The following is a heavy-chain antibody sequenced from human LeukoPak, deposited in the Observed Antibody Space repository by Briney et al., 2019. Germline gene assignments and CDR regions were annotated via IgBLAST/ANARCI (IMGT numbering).Heavy chain of an antibody. V-gene: IGHV3-48*02. D-gene: IGHD4-17*01. CDR2: ISSSSSTI. Sequence: GGSLRLSCAVSGFTFSRYGIHWVRQAPGKGLEWVSHISSSSSTIYYADSVKGRFTISRDNAKNSLYLQMNSLRDEDTAVYYCARDRGYGDYVGAFDIWGQGTMVTVSS. CDR1: GFTFSRYG. CDR3: ARDRGYGDYVGAFDI. J-gene: IGHJ3*02.